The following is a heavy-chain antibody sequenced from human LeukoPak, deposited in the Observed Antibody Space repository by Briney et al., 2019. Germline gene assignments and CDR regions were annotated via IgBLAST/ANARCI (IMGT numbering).Heavy chain of an antibody. CDR2: ISSSSYI. J-gene: IGHJ4*02. Sequence: GGALCLSWTPSGFTFISYGLNWGRRPPGKGRGWVSSISSSSYIYYADSVKGRFTISRDNAKNSLYLQMNSLRAEDTAVYYCVTGVRGVIDYWGQGTLVTVSS. D-gene: IGHD3-10*01. CDR3: VTGVRGVIDY. CDR1: GFTFISYG. V-gene: IGHV3-21*04.